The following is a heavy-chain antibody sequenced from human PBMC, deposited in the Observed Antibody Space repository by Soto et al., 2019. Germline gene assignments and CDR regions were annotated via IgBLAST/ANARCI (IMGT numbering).Heavy chain of an antibody. D-gene: IGHD1-26*01. J-gene: IGHJ4*02. V-gene: IGHV4-4*02. CDR2: IYHSGST. CDR1: GGSISSSNW. Sequence: PSETLSLTCAVSGGSISSSNWWSWVRQPPGKGLEWIGEIYHSGSTNYNPSLKSRVTISVDTSKNQFSLKLSSVTAADTAVYYCARVSEWELQYFDYWGQGTLVTVS. CDR3: ARVSEWELQYFDY.